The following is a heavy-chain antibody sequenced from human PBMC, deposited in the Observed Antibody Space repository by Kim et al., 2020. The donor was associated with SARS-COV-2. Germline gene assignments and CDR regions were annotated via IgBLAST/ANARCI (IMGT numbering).Heavy chain of an antibody. CDR1: GGSFSGYY. D-gene: IGHD6-13*01. V-gene: IGHV4-34*01. J-gene: IGHJ5*02. Sequence: SETLSLTCAVYGGSFSGYYWSWIRQPPGKGLEWIGEINHSGSTNYNPSLKSRVTISVDTSKKQFSLKLSSVTAADTAVYYCARGDPAGLNWFDPWRQGTRVTVSS. CDR2: INHSGST. CDR3: ARGDPAGLNWFDP.